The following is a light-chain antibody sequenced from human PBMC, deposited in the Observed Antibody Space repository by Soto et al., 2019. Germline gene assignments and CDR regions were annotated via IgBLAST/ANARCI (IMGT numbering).Light chain of an antibody. CDR2: DAS. V-gene: IGKV3-11*01. CDR1: QSVSRY. CDR3: QHRSNWPLT. Sequence: EILLTQSPATLSLSPGEKATLSCRASQSVSRYLAWYQQKPGQAPKLLIYDASNRATGIPARFSGSGSGADFTLTISSLEPEDFEVYYCQHRSNWPLTFGGGTKVDIK. J-gene: IGKJ4*01.